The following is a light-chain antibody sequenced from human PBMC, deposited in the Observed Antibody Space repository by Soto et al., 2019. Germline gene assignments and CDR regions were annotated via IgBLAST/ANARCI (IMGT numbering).Light chain of an antibody. V-gene: IGKV3-15*01. CDR3: QQRSKWPPFT. CDR1: QSVRSN. Sequence: EKVMTQSPATLSVSPGGRATLSCRASQSVRSNLAWYQQKPGQPPRLLIYDASTRATGIPSRFSGSGSGTEFTLTISSLKSADFAVHYCQQRSKWPPFTLGPGTKVDIK. J-gene: IGKJ3*01. CDR2: DAS.